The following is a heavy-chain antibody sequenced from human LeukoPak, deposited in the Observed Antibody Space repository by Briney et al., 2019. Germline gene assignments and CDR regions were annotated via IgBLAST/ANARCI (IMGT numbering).Heavy chain of an antibody. CDR1: VGFTTYDY. J-gene: IGHJ4*02. CDR2: IHTTGST. CDR3: ARGGGNRHFDS. V-gene: IGHV4-4*07. D-gene: IGHD2-15*01. Sequence: SETLSLTCSVSVGFTTYDYWNWIRQPAGKAPEWIGRIHTTGSTNYNPSLKSRLTMTLDKSKKQFSLKVTSTTAADTALYYCARGGGNRHFDSWGQGILVTVSS.